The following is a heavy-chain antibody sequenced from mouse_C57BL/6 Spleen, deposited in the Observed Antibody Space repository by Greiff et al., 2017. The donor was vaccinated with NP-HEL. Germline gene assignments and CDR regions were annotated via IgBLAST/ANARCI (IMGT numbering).Heavy chain of an antibody. Sequence: QVHVKQSGAELVKPGASVKLSCKASGYTFTSYWMQWVKQRPGQGLEWIGEIDPSDSYTNYNQKFKGKATLTVDTSSSTAYMQLSSLTSEDSAVYYCARFRLATDYGNYDWYFDVWGTGTTVTVSS. J-gene: IGHJ1*03. CDR1: GYTFTSYW. CDR3: ARFRLATDYGNYDWYFDV. D-gene: IGHD2-1*01. V-gene: IGHV1-50*01. CDR2: IDPSDSYT.